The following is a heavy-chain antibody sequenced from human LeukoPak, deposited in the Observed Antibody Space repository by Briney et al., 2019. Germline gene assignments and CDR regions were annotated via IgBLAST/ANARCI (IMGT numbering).Heavy chain of an antibody. V-gene: IGHV4-59*01. CDR3: ARVGTYYRSLDS. CDR2: IYYSGST. J-gene: IGHJ4*02. D-gene: IGHD3-10*01. Sequence: SETLSLTCTVSGGSISSYYCSWIRQPPGKGLEWIGYIYYSGSTNYNPSLKSRVTISVDTSKNQFSLKLSSVTAADTAVYYCARVGTYYRSLDSWGQGTMVTVSS. CDR1: GGSISSYY.